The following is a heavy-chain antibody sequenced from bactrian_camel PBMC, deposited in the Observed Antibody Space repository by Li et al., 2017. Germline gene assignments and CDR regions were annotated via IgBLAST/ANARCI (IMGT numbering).Heavy chain of an antibody. J-gene: IGHJ6*01. Sequence: HVQLVESGGGSVQAGGSLRLSFTSTGVFPRRYCLAWFRQVPGKEPEVVASVSGGAAARYADSVKGRFTISKDDSTYTAYLQMNSLNPEDTAMYNCAADLGRCPPGAWYFGFWRQGTQVTVS. V-gene: IGHV3S53*01. CDR3: AADLGRCPPGAWYFGF. CDR2: VSGGAAA. D-gene: IGHD2*01. CDR1: GVFPRRYC.